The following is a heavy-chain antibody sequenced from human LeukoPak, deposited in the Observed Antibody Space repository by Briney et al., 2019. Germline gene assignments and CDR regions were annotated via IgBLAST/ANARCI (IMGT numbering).Heavy chain of an antibody. V-gene: IGHV5-51*01. CDR3: ARLDPSSRYCSSTSCYAAFFWFDP. CDR2: IYPGDSDT. CDR1: GYSFTSYW. D-gene: IGHD2-2*01. Sequence: GESLKISCKGSGYSFTSYWIGWVRQMPGKGLEWMGIIYPGDSDTRYSPSFQGQVTISADKSISTAYPQWSSLKASDTAMYYCARLDPSSRYCSSTSCYAAFFWFDPWGQGTLVTVSS. J-gene: IGHJ5*02.